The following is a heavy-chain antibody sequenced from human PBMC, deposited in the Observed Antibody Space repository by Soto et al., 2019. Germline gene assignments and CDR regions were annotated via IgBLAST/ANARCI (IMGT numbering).Heavy chain of an antibody. CDR1: GGSISSGGYY. CDR2: IYYSGST. V-gene: IGHV4-31*03. Sequence: QVQLQESGPGLVKPSQTLSLTCTVSGGSISSGGYYWSWIRQHPGKGLEWIGYIYYSGSTYYNPSLKSRATSPVDTSTNQFSRKLCSVTAADTTVYYCARDVYFYYSPSHGGFDPWGQGTLLTVSS. J-gene: IGHJ5*02. CDR3: ARDVYFYYSPSHGGFDP. D-gene: IGHD3-22*01.